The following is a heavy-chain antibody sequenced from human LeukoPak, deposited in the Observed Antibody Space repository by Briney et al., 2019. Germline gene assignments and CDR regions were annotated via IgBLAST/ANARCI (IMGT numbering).Heavy chain of an antibody. Sequence: GGSLRLSCAASGFTFSSYWMHWVRQAPGKGPVWVSRINTDGSSTSYADSVKGRFTISRDNAKNTLYLQMNSLRAEDTAVYYCARDFYSSSCHQYWGQGTLVTVSS. J-gene: IGHJ4*02. CDR2: INTDGSST. D-gene: IGHD6-13*01. V-gene: IGHV3-74*01. CDR1: GFTFSSYW. CDR3: ARDFYSSSCHQY.